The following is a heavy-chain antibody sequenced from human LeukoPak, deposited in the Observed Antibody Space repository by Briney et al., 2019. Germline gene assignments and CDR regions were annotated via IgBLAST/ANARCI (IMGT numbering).Heavy chain of an antibody. J-gene: IGHJ4*02. CDR3: ARARPGIAAAGKTLDY. V-gene: IGHV3-7*01. CDR1: GFTFSSYW. D-gene: IGHD6-13*01. Sequence: GGSLRLSCAASGFTFSSYWMSWVRQAPGKGLEWVANIKQDGSEKYYVDSVKGRFTISRDNAKNSLYLQMNSLRAEDTAVYYCARARPGIAAAGKTLDYWGQGTLVTVSS. CDR2: IKQDGSEK.